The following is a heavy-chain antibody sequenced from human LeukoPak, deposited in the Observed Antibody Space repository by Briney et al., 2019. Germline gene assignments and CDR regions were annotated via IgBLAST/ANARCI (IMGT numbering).Heavy chain of an antibody. J-gene: IGHJ4*02. CDR3: ARRGYYYGTHGYYYFDY. CDR1: GGSIGNYY. CDR2: IYYSGST. Sequence: SETLSLTCTVSGGSIGNYYWGWIRQPPGEGLEWIGSIYYSGSTNYNPSLKSRVTISVDTSKNQFSLKLSSVTAADTAVYYCARRGYYYGTHGYYYFDYWGQGTLVTVSS. V-gene: IGHV4-59*08. D-gene: IGHD3-10*01.